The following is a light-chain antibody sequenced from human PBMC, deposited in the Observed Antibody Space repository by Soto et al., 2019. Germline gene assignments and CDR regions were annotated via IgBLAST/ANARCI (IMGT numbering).Light chain of an antibody. CDR2: GVS. CDR3: CSYTSNITPYV. CDR1: SSDIGGHND. J-gene: IGLJ1*01. V-gene: IGLV2-14*01. Sequence: QSALTQPVSVSGSPGQSITISCTGTSSDIGGHNDVSWYQQHPGKAPKLLIYGVSNRPSGVSYRFTASKSGNTASLTISGLQAEDESDYYCCSYTSNITPYVFGTGTKLTVL.